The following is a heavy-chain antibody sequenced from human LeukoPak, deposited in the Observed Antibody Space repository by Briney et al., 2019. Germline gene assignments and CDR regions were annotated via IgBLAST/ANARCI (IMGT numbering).Heavy chain of an antibody. V-gene: IGHV1-2*02. D-gene: IGHD3-22*01. CDR3: ASLGNYYDSSGYYEIIDY. Sequence: ASVKVSCKASGYTFTGYYMHWVRQAPGQGLEWMGWINPNSGGTNYAQKFQGRVTMPRDTSISTAYMELSRLRSDDSAVYYCASLGNYYDSSGYYEIIDYWGQGTLVTVSS. J-gene: IGHJ4*02. CDR2: INPNSGGT. CDR1: GYTFTGYY.